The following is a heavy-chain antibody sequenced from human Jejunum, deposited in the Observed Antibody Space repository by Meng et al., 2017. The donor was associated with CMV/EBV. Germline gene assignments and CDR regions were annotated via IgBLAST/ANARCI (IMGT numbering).Heavy chain of an antibody. D-gene: IGHD3-10*01. CDR2: IYSGGST. Sequence: PGGSLRLSCGASTFTVPNTYMTWVRQAPGKGLEWVSTIYSGGSTEHADSVKGRFTISRDDSKNTVFLQMNNLRVEDTAVYYCVRGEFVWGQGTLVTVSS. V-gene: IGHV3-66*02. J-gene: IGHJ4*02. CDR3: VRGEFV. CDR1: TFTVPNTY.